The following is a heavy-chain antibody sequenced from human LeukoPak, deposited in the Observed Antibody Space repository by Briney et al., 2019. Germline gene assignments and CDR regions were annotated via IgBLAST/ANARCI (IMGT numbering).Heavy chain of an antibody. J-gene: IGHJ3*02. D-gene: IGHD3-9*01. V-gene: IGHV3-21*04. CDR2: ISSCSSYI. CDR1: GFTFSSYS. CDR3: AKHRRYFDWLLSDAFDI. Sequence: GGSLRLSCAASGFTFSSYSMNWVRQAPGKGLEWVSSISSCSSYIHYADSVKGRFTISRDNAKNSLYLQMNSLRAEDTAVYYCAKHRRYFDWLLSDAFDIWGQGTMVTVSS.